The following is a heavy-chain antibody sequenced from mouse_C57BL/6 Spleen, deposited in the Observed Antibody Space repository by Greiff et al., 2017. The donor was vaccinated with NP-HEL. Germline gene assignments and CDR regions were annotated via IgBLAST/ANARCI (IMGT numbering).Heavy chain of an antibody. CDR2: ISYDGSN. CDR3: ARGDTTDYFDY. D-gene: IGHD1-1*01. J-gene: IGHJ2*01. Sequence: EVQLQESGPGLVKPSQSLSLTCSVTGYSITSGYYWNWIRQFPGNKLEWMGYISYDGSNNYNPSLKNRISITRDTSKNQFFLKLNSVTTEDTATYYCARGDTTDYFDYWGQGTTLTVSS. CDR1: GYSITSGYY. V-gene: IGHV3-6*01.